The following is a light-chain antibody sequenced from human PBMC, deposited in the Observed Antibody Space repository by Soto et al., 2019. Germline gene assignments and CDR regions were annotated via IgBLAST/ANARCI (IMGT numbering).Light chain of an antibody. CDR3: QQRSNWPPLT. CDR2: AAF. CDR1: QGIRND. Sequence: IQMTQSPSSLSASVGDRVTITCRASQGIRNDLGWYQQKPGKAPKLLIYAAFKRATGIPARFSGSGSGTDFTLTISSLEPEDFAVYYCQQRSNWPPLTFGGGTKVEI. J-gene: IGKJ4*01. V-gene: IGKV1-17*01.